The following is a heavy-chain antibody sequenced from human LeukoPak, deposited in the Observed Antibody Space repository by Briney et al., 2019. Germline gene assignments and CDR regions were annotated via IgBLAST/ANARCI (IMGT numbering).Heavy chain of an antibody. D-gene: IGHD4-11*01. CDR3: AKEPTVTTGNAFDI. CDR1: GFTFSSYA. V-gene: IGHV3-23*01. CDR2: ISGSGGST. J-gene: IGHJ3*02. Sequence: PGGSLRLSCAASGFTFSSYAMSWVRQAPGKGVEWVSAISGSGGSTYYADSVKGRFTISRDNSNTTLYLQMNSLRAEDTAVYYCAKEPTVTTGNAFDIWGQGTMVTVSS.